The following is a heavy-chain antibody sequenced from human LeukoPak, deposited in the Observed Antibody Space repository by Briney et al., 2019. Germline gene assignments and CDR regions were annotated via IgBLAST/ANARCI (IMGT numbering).Heavy chain of an antibody. D-gene: IGHD1-1*01. CDR1: GYTFTSYG. J-gene: IGHJ3*02. V-gene: IGHV1-18*01. Sequence: ASVKVSCKASGYTFTSYGISWVRQAPGQGLEWMGWISAYNGNTNYAQKLQGRVTMTTDTSTSTAYMELRSLRSDDTAVYYCAREVIRSGTTIDAFDIWGQGTMVTVSS. CDR3: AREVIRSGTTIDAFDI. CDR2: ISAYNGNT.